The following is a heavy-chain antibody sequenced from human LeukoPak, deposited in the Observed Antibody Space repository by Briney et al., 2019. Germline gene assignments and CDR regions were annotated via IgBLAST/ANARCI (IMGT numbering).Heavy chain of an antibody. CDR3: ARDLEGLDY. D-gene: IGHD1-1*01. CDR1: GFTFTNAW. CDR2: IKQDGSQK. J-gene: IGHJ4*02. V-gene: IGHV3-7*04. Sequence: GGSLRLSCAASGFTFTNAWMSWVRQAPGKGLEWVANIKQDGSQKYYVDSVKGRFTISRDNAKNSLYLQMNSLRADDTAVYYCARDLEGLDYWGQGTLVTVSS.